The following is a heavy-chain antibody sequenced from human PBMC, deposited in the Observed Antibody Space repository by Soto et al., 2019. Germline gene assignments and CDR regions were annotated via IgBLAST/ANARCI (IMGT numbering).Heavy chain of an antibody. CDR3: ARGNYDFWSGYRKFYYYMDV. Sequence: SEPLSLTCAVYGGSFSGYYWSWIRQPPGKGLEWIGEINHSGSTNYNPSLKSRVTISVDTSKNQFSLKLSSVTAADTAVYYCARGNYDFWSGYRKFYYYMDVWGQGATVTVFS. D-gene: IGHD3-3*01. J-gene: IGHJ6*02. CDR2: INHSGST. CDR1: GGSFSGYY. V-gene: IGHV4-34*01.